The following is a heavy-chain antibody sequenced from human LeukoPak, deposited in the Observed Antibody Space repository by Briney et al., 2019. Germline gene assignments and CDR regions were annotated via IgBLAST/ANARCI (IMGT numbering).Heavy chain of an antibody. CDR1: GFTFSSYA. J-gene: IGHJ4*02. Sequence: PGGSLRLSCAASGFTFSSYAMSWVRQAPGKGLEWVSGITGRGGSTYYADSVKGRFTISRDNSKNTLYLQMNSLRAEDTAVYYCANGGSIAVATPLDYWGQGTLVTVSS. D-gene: IGHD6-19*01. CDR2: ITGRGGST. V-gene: IGHV3-23*01. CDR3: ANGGSIAVATPLDY.